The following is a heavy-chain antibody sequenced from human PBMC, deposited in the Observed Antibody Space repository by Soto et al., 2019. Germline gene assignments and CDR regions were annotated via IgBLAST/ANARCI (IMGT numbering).Heavy chain of an antibody. Sequence: ASVKVSCKASGGTFSSYAISWVRQAPGQGLEWMGGVIPIFGTANYAQKFQGRVAITADESTSTAYMELSSLRSEDTAVYYCAMRAGTGYYYGMDVWGQGTTVTAP. V-gene: IGHV1-69*13. J-gene: IGHJ6*02. D-gene: IGHD6-19*01. CDR2: VIPIFGTA. CDR1: GGTFSSYA. CDR3: AMRAGTGYYYGMDV.